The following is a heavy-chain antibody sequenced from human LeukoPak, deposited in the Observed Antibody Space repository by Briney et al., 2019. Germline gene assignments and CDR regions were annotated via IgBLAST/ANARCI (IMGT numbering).Heavy chain of an antibody. J-gene: IGHJ4*02. CDR3: AKGYSGGSATHFDS. Sequence: GGSLRLSCAASGFTFGTFAMSWVRQAPGKGLERVSVLSGSGTTGTYYADSVKGRFTISRDNSKNTLFLEMNSLRAEDSALYYCAKGYSGGSATHFDSWGQGILVTVSS. V-gene: IGHV3-23*01. CDR1: GFTFGTFA. D-gene: IGHD4-23*01. CDR2: LSGSGTTGT.